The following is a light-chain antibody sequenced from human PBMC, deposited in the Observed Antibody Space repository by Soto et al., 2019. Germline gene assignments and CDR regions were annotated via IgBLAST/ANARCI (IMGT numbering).Light chain of an antibody. CDR3: RSFTNSHLYV. CDR1: SSNIGSNT. CDR2: PNN. V-gene: IGLV1-44*01. Sequence: QSVLTQPPSASGTPGQRVTISCSGSSSNIGSNTVNWYQQLPGTAPKLLIYPNNQRPSGVSNRFSGSKSGNTASLTISGLQADDEADYYCRSFTNSHLYVFGTGTKVTVL. J-gene: IGLJ1*01.